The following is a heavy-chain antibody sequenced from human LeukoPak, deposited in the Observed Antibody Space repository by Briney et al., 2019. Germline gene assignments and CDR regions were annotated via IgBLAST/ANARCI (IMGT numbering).Heavy chain of an antibody. Sequence: GASVKVPCKASGYTFTGYYMHWVRQAPGQGLEWMGWINPNSGGTNYAQKFQGRVTMTRDTSISTAYMELSRLRSDDTAVYYCARDIGRYGVDWAFDIWGQGTMVTVSS. CDR3: ARDIGRYGVDWAFDI. J-gene: IGHJ3*02. D-gene: IGHD4-17*01. CDR2: INPNSGGT. CDR1: GYTFTGYY. V-gene: IGHV1-2*02.